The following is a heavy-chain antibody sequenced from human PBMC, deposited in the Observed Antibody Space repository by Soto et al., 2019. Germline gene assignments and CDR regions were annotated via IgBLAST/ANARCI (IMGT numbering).Heavy chain of an antibody. V-gene: IGHV1-69*06. CDR2: IIPIFGTA. CDR3: ARDPYDFWSGYQYYYGMDV. CDR1: GGTFSSYA. Sequence: QVQLVQSGAEVKKPGSSVKVSCKASGGTFSSYAISWVRQAPGQGLEWMGGIIPIFGTANYAQKFQGRVTITADKSTSTAYMELSSLRSEDTAVYYCARDPYDFWSGYQYYYGMDVWGQGTTATVSS. D-gene: IGHD3-3*01. J-gene: IGHJ6*02.